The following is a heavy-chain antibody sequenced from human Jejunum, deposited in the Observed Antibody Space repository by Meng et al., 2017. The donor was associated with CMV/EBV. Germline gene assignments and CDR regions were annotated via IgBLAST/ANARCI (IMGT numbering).Heavy chain of an antibody. V-gene: IGHV3-7*01. D-gene: IGHD2-15*01. CDR2: IKQDGSAT. CDR1: GFTYSNFW. CDR3: VREDIVVFDY. J-gene: IGHJ4*02. Sequence: CAFYGFTYSNFWMSWVRQFPGMGLEWVANIKQDGSATYYADSVKGRFTISRDNAKNSLYLQMDNLRADDTAVYYCVREDIVVFDYWGQGTLVTVSS.